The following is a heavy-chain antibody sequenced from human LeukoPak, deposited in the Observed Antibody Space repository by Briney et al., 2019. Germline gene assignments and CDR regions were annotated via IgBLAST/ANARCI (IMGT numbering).Heavy chain of an antibody. CDR2: IYYSGST. V-gene: IGHV4-59*01. Sequence: PETLSLTCTVSGGSISTYYWSWIRQPPGKGLEWIGYIYYSGSTNYNPSLKSRVTISVDTSKNQFSLRLSSVTAADTAVYYCARGSVGASTDYYYYYMDVWGKGTTVTVSS. D-gene: IGHD1-26*01. CDR3: ARGSVGASTDYYYYYMDV. J-gene: IGHJ6*03. CDR1: GGSISTYY.